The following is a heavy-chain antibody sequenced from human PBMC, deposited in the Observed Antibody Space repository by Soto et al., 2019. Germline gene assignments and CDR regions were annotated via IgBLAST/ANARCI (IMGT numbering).Heavy chain of an antibody. CDR1: GFTFSSYG. V-gene: IGHV3-33*01. D-gene: IGHD3-22*01. CDR2: IWYDGSNK. Sequence: QVQLVESGGGVVQPGRSLRLSCAASGFTFSSYGMHWVRQAPGKGLEWVAVIWYDGSNKYYADSVKGRFTISRDNSKNTLYLRMNSLRAEDTAVYYCAREGYYDSSGSMGYWGQGTLVTVSS. CDR3: AREGYYDSSGSMGY. J-gene: IGHJ4*02.